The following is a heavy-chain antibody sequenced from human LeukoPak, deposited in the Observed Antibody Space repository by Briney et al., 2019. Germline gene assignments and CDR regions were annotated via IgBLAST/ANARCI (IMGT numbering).Heavy chain of an antibody. CDR2: ISGSGGTT. D-gene: IGHD2-15*01. J-gene: IGHJ6*03. Sequence: PGGSLRLSCAASGFTFSSYAMSWVRQAPGKGLEWVSVISGSGGTTYYADSVKGRFTISRDNSKNTLYLQMNSLRAEDTAVYYCARGSSGYCSGGSCYYYYYYMDVWGKGTTVTVSS. V-gene: IGHV3-23*01. CDR1: GFTFSSYA. CDR3: ARGSSGYCSGGSCYYYYYYMDV.